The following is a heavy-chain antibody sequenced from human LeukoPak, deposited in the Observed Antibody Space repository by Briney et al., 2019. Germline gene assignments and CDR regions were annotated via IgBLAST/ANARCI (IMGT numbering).Heavy chain of an antibody. J-gene: IGHJ1*01. Sequence: GGSLRLSCAASGFTFSSYWMHWVRQAPGKWLVWVSRIKSDGSTNYADSVKGRFTISRDNAKNTLSLQMNSLRAEDTGVYYCARAPSEIGGYYPEYFRHWGQGTLVTVSS. CDR3: ARAPSEIGGYYPEYFRH. V-gene: IGHV3-74*01. CDR1: GFTFSSYW. CDR2: IKSDGST. D-gene: IGHD3-22*01.